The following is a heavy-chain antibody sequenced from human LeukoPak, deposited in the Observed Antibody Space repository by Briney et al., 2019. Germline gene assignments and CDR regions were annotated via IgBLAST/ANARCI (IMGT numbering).Heavy chain of an antibody. V-gene: IGHV3-48*01. D-gene: IGHD2-2*01. CDR2: ISSSSSTI. CDR1: GFTFSSYS. CDR3: ATAIRVEDIVVVPAVFDY. Sequence: GSLRLSCAASGFTFSSYSMNWVRQAPGKGLEWVSYISSSSSTIYYADPVKGRFTISRDNAKNSLYLQMNSLRAEDTAVYYCATAIRVEDIVVVPAVFDYWGQGTLVTVSS. J-gene: IGHJ4*02.